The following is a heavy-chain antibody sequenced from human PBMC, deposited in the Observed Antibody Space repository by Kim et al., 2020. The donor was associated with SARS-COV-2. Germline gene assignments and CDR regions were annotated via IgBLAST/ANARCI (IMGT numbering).Heavy chain of an antibody. CDR2: IIPIFGTG. J-gene: IGHJ6*02. D-gene: IGHD2-2*01. Sequence: SVKVSCKASGGTFSSYAISWVRQAPGQGLEWMGGIIPIFGTGNYAQKFQGRVTITADESTSTAYMELSSLRSEDTAVYYCAREADIVVVPAAILGGGYYYYGMDVWGQGTTVTVSS. V-gene: IGHV1-69*13. CDR1: GGTFSSYA. CDR3: AREADIVVVPAAILGGGYYYYGMDV.